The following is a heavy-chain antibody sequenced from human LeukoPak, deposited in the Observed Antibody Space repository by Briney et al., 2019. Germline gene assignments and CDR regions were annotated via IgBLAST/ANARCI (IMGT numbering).Heavy chain of an antibody. CDR1: GYTFTSYD. D-gene: IGHD1-1*01. Sequence: ASVKVSCKASGYTFTSYDINWVRQATGQGLEWMGWMNPNSGNMGYAQKFQGRVTMTRDTSINTAYMQLYSLRSEDTAVYYCARGYSPSVRTTGNDYWGQGTLVTVSS. CDR2: MNPNSGNM. CDR3: ARGYSPSVRTTGNDY. V-gene: IGHV1-8*02. J-gene: IGHJ4*02.